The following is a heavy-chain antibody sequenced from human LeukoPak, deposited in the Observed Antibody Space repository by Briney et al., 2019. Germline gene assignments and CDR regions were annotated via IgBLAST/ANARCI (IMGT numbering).Heavy chain of an antibody. CDR2: ISSSSSTI. Sequence: GGSLRLSCAASGFTFSDYNMNWVRQSPGKGLEWVSYISSSSSTIYYADSVKGRFTISRDNAKNSLYLQMNSLSAEDTAVYYCARDRRYSGSFYVRWGQFFDYWGQGTLVTVSS. V-gene: IGHV3-48*01. J-gene: IGHJ4*02. CDR1: GFTFSDYN. CDR3: ARDRRYSGSFYVRWGQFFDY. D-gene: IGHD1-26*01.